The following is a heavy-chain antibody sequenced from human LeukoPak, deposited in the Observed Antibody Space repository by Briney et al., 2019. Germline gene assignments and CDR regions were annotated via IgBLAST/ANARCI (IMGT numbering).Heavy chain of an antibody. D-gene: IGHD6-19*01. CDR2: IKQDGSEK. J-gene: IGHJ5*02. CDR1: GFTFSSHW. CDR3: ARDPGNHSGA. Sequence: GGSLRLSCAASGFTFSSHWMIWVRQAPGKGLEWVASIKQDGSEKYYVDSVRGRFTISRDNAKNPLYLQMNTLRAEDTAMYYCARDPGNHSGAWGQGTLVTVSS. V-gene: IGHV3-7*05.